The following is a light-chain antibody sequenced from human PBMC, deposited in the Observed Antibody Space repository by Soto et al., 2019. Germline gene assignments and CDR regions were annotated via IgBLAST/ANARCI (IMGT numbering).Light chain of an antibody. J-gene: IGKJ1*01. CDR1: QSISSY. Sequence: IHMTQSPSSLSASVGDRVTITCRASQSISSYLNWYQQKPGKAPKLLIYAASSLQSGVPSRFSGSGSGTDFTLTISSLQPEDFPTYYCQQSYSTPPWTFGQGTKVDIK. V-gene: IGKV1-39*01. CDR3: QQSYSTPPWT. CDR2: AAS.